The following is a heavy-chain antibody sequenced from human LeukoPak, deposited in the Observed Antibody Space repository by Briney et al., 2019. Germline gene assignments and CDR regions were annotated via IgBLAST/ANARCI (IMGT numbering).Heavy chain of an antibody. CDR3: AKGLYSAYSD. J-gene: IGHJ4*02. CDR1: GFTFGSSA. V-gene: IGHV3-23*01. D-gene: IGHD3-22*01. Sequence: GGSLRLSCAASGFTFGSSAMSWVRRAPGKGLKWVSSISSSGDTTNYADSVKGRFTISRDTYKNTLYLQMTSLRAEDTALYYCAKGLYSAYSDWGQGTLVAVSS. CDR2: ISSSGDTT.